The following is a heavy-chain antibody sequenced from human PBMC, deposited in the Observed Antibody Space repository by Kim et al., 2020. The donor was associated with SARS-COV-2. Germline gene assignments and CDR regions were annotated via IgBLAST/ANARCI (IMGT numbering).Heavy chain of an antibody. CDR2: INHSGST. Sequence: SETLSLTCAVYGGSFSGYYWSWIRQPPGKGLEWIGEINHSGSTNYNPSLKSRVTISVDTSKNQFSLKLSSVTAADTAVYYCARVPSDYYGSGPSRVYFDYWGQGTLVTVSS. D-gene: IGHD3-10*01. CDR1: GGSFSGYY. J-gene: IGHJ4*02. CDR3: ARVPSDYYGSGPSRVYFDY. V-gene: IGHV4-34*01.